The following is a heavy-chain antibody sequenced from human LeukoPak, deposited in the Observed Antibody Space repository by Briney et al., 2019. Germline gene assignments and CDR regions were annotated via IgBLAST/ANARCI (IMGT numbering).Heavy chain of an antibody. Sequence: PGRSLRLSCAASGFTFSNYVMHWVRQAPGKGLEWVAVIWYDGSNKYYADSVKDRFTISRDNSKNTLYLQMNSLRAEDTAVYYCAKDNAYYSEYWGQGTLVTVSS. CDR3: AKDNAYYSEY. CDR1: GFTFSNYV. CDR2: IWYDGSNK. J-gene: IGHJ4*02. V-gene: IGHV3-33*06.